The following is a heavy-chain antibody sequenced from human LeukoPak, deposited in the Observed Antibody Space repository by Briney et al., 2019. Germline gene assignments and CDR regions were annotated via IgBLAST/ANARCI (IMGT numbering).Heavy chain of an antibody. J-gene: IGHJ4*02. D-gene: IGHD1-1*01. CDR2: INQDGRDK. V-gene: IGHV3-7*01. Sequence: GGSLRLSCAASGFTFINYWRTWLAQAPGKGLEWVALINQDGRDKKYVDSVKGRFSVSRDNAENSVFLQMDSLRAEDTAFYYCVVTTRSRSFDYWGQGTLVTVSS. CDR3: VVTTRSRSFDY. CDR1: GFTFINYW.